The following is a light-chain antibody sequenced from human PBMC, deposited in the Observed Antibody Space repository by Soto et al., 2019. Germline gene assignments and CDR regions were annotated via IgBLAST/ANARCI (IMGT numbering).Light chain of an antibody. CDR3: QQYDSFPWT. CDR2: DVS. J-gene: IGKJ1*01. V-gene: IGKV1-5*01. Sequence: DVQMTQSPSTLPASVGDRVTVTCRASQTVSPWLAWYQQKPGKAPKLLIYDVSNLKSGVPSRISGSGSGAEFTLTISNLQPDDFATYFCQQYDSFPWTFGQGTKVDIK. CDR1: QTVSPW.